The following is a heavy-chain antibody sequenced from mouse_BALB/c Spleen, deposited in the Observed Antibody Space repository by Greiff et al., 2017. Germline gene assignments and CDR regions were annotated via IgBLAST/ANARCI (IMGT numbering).Heavy chain of an antibody. CDR1: GFTFSSFG. CDR3: ARYGGTYAMDY. D-gene: IGHD1-1*01. Sequence: EVKLMESGGGLVQPGGSRKLSCAASGFTFSSFGMHWVRQAPEKGLEWVAYISSGSSTIYYADTVKGRFTISRDNPKNTLFLQMTSLRSEDTAMYYCARYGGTYAMDYWGQGTSVTVSS. CDR2: ISSGSSTI. V-gene: IGHV5-17*02. J-gene: IGHJ4*01.